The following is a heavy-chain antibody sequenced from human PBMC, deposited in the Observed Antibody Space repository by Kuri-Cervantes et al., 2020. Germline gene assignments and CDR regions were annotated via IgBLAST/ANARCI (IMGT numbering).Heavy chain of an antibody. CDR1: GYTFTGYY. CDR3: ARDQGSSGWYRVAQAEDFQH. Sequence: ASVKVSCNASGYTFTGYYMHWVRQAPGQGLEWMGWINPNSGGTNYAQKFQGRGTITRDTYISKAYMELSRLRSDDTAVYYRARDQGSSGWYRVAQAEDFQHWGQGTLVTVSS. V-gene: IGHV1-2*02. CDR2: INPNSGGT. D-gene: IGHD6-19*01. J-gene: IGHJ1*01.